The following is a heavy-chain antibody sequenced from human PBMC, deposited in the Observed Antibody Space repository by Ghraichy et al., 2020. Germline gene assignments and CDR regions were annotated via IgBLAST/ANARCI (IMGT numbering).Heavy chain of an antibody. CDR1: GGSISSGYYY. V-gene: IGHV4-30-4*01. J-gene: IGHJ4*02. Sequence: SETLSLTCTVSGGSISSGYYYWTWIRQPPGKGLEWIGYIYYSGSTYYNPSLKSRVSISEDTSKNQFSLKLSSVTAADTAVYYCARGKAVAGTLYDYWGQGTLVTASS. CDR2: IYYSGST. D-gene: IGHD6-19*01. CDR3: ARGKAVAGTLYDY.